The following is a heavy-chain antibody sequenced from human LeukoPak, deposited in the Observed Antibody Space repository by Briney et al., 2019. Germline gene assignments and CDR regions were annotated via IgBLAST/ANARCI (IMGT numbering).Heavy chain of an antibody. V-gene: IGHV4-34*01. J-gene: IGHJ4*02. D-gene: IGHD5-24*01. CDR2: INHSGST. CDR1: GGSFSGYY. Sequence: SETLSLTCAVYGGSFSGYYWSWIRQPPGKGLEWIGEINHSGSTNYNPSLKSRVTISVDTSKNQFSLKLSSVTAADTAVYYCARGPGGEMATVXFDYWGQGTLVTVSS. CDR3: ARGPGGEMATVXFDY.